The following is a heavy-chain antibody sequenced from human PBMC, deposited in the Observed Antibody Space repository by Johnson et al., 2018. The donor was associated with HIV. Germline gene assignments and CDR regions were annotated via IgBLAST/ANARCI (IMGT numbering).Heavy chain of an antibody. J-gene: IGHJ3*01. Sequence: QVQLVESGGGVVQPGRSLRLSCAASGFTFRNYGMHWVRQAPGKGLEWVASVSFDGSNKYYADSVKGRFTISRDNSKNTLYLQMNSLRAEDTAVDYCARGLMGTNRGDAF. CDR3: ARGLMGTNRGDAF. V-gene: IGHV3-30*14. CDR1: GFTFRNYG. CDR2: VSFDGSNK. D-gene: IGHD1/OR15-1a*01.